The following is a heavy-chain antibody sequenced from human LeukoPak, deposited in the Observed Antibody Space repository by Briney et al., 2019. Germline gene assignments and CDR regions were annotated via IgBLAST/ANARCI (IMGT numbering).Heavy chain of an antibody. Sequence: ASVKVSCKASGYTFTSYGISWARQAPGQGLEWMGWISAYNGNTNYAQKLQGRVTMTTDTSTSTAYMELRSLRSDDTAVYYCARSGGSYYIARRRLDYWGQGTLVTVSS. V-gene: IGHV1-18*01. J-gene: IGHJ4*02. CDR3: ARSGGSYYIARRRLDY. CDR1: GYTFTSYG. D-gene: IGHD1-26*01. CDR2: ISAYNGNT.